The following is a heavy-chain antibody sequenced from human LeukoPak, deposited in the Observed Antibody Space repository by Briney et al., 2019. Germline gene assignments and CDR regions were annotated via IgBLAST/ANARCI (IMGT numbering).Heavy chain of an antibody. CDR3: AKDRGLTSQSFDY. V-gene: IGHV3-9*01. Sequence: PGGSLRLSCAASGFTFDDYAMHWVRHAPGKGLEWVSGISWNSGSIGYADSVKGRFTISRDNAKNSLYLQMNSLRAEDTALYYCAKDRGLTSQSFDYWGQGTLVTVSS. J-gene: IGHJ4*02. CDR1: GFTFDDYA. D-gene: IGHD2-21*02. CDR2: ISWNSGSI.